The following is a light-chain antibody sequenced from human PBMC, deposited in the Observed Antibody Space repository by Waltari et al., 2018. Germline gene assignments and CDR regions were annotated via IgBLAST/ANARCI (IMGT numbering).Light chain of an antibody. CDR2: GSS. CDR3: QSYDTSLSVV. V-gene: IGLV1-40*01. Sequence: QSVLTQPPSVSGAPGQRVTISCTGSGSNIGAASAVHWYQQRPRAAPKLLIFGSSTRPLGVPDRFFGSTSGTSASLAITGLQAEDEADYYCQSYDTSLSVVFGGGTKLTVL. J-gene: IGLJ3*02. CDR1: GSNIGAASA.